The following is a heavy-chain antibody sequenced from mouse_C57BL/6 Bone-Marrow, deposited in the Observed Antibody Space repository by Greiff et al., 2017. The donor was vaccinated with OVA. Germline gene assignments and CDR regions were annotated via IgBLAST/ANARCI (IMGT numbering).Heavy chain of an antibody. CDR3: ARNAYYSNYDYYAMDY. V-gene: IGHV3-6*01. D-gene: IGHD2-5*01. Sequence: ESGPGLVKPSQSLSLTCSVTGYSITSGYYWNWIRQFPGNKLEWMGYIRYDGSNNYNPSLKNRISITRDTSRNQFFLKLNSVTTEDTATDYCARNAYYSNYDYYAMDYWGQGTSVTVSS. J-gene: IGHJ4*01. CDR1: GYSITSGYY. CDR2: IRYDGSN.